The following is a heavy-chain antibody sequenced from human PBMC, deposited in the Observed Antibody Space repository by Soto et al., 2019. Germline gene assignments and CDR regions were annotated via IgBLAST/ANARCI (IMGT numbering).Heavy chain of an antibody. CDR3: AISKVAQGYSYGYYFDY. CDR1: GFTFSSYA. Sequence: AGGSLRLSCAASGFTFSSYAMSWVRQAPGKGLEWVSAISGSGGSTYYADSVKGRFTISRDNSKNTLYLQMNSLRAEDTAVYYCAISKVAQGYSYGYYFDYWGQGTLVTVSS. D-gene: IGHD5-18*01. V-gene: IGHV3-23*01. CDR2: ISGSGGST. J-gene: IGHJ4*02.